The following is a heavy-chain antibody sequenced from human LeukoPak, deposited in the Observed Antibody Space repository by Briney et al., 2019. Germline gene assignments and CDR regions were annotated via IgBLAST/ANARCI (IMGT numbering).Heavy chain of an antibody. CDR1: GDSISNNNHY. D-gene: IGHD1-26*01. V-gene: IGHV4-39*01. J-gene: IGHJ4*02. CDR2: IYYSGSA. Sequence: SETLSLTCTVSGDSISNNNHYWGWIRQPPGKGLEWIGSIYYSGSACYNPSLKSRVTISVDTSKSQFSLKLSSVTAADTAVYSCARHLGSGSYFDYWGQGTLVTVSS. CDR3: ARHLGSGSYFDY.